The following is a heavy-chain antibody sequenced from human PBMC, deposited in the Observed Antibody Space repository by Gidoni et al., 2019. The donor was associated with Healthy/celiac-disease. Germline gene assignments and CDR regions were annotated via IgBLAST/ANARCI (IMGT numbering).Heavy chain of an antibody. CDR1: GFSLSTSGVG. CDR2: IYWDDDK. V-gene: IGHV2-5*02. Sequence: QITLKESGPTLVKPTQTLTLTYTFPGFSLSTSGVGVGWTRQPPGKALEWLALIYWDDDKRYSPSLKSRLTITKDTSKNQVVLTMTNMDPVDTATYYCAPGKATSSSWHQYYFDYWGQGTLVTVSS. D-gene: IGHD6-13*01. J-gene: IGHJ4*02. CDR3: APGKATSSSWHQYYFDY.